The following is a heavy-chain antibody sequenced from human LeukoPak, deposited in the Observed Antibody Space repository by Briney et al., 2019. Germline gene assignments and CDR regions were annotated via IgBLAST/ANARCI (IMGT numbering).Heavy chain of an antibody. Sequence: PGGSLRLSCAASGFTVSSNYMSWVRQAPGKGLECVSVIYSGGSTYYADSVKGRFTISRDNSKNTLYPQMNSLRAEDTAVYYCARDLGFGELLEYYYYGMDVWGQGTTVTVSS. J-gene: IGHJ6*02. D-gene: IGHD3-10*01. CDR2: IYSGGST. CDR3: ARDLGFGELLEYYYYGMDV. CDR1: GFTVSSNY. V-gene: IGHV3-53*01.